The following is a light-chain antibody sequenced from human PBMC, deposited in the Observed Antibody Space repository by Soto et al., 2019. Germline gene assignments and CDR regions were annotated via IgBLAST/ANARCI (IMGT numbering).Light chain of an antibody. CDR3: LQYYSYPRT. CDR1: QAITNA. V-gene: IGKV1-6*01. J-gene: IGKJ1*01. CDR2: GAS. Sequence: AIQMTQFPSSLSASVGDRVTITCRASQAITNAVGWYQQKPGKAPKVLIYGASTLKRGDPSRCSGSGSGTDFTLTISSLQPEDFATYYCLQYYSYPRTFGQGTKVEIK.